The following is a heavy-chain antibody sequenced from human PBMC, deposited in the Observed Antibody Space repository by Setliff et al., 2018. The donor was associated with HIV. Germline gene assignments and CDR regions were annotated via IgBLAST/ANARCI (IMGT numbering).Heavy chain of an antibody. CDR1: GGSISTYY. V-gene: IGHV4-59*04. J-gene: IGHJ5*02. CDR3: ARVPVAGANWFDP. CDR2: VSQSGST. Sequence: SETLSLTCTVSGGSISTYYWSWIRQPPGKSLEWIGSVSQSGSTYYNPSLKSRITISVDRSKNLFSLKLISVTAADQGVYYCARVPVAGANWFDPWGLGTLVTVSS. D-gene: IGHD2-21*01.